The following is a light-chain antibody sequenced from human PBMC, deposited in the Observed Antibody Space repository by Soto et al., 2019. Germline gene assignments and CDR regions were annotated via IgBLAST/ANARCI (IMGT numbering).Light chain of an antibody. V-gene: IGKV1-5*01. CDR2: DVA. Sequence: DIQMTQSPSTLSASVGDRVTITCRASQSIDRWLAWYQQRPGRAPKLLIYDVANLETGVPSRFGGSGSEKEFTFTISSLQPDDFAIYFCQQYNSYPLTFGGGTKVDIK. CDR1: QSIDRW. CDR3: QQYNSYPLT. J-gene: IGKJ4*01.